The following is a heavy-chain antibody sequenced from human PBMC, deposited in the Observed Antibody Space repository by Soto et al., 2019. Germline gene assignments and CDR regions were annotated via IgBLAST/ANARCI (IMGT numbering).Heavy chain of an antibody. J-gene: IGHJ6*01. V-gene: IGHV3-48*03. CDR2: FSSSGSTI. CDR1: VFTFSSYE. CDR3: ARPIYYGFWSGYYSFCYYYYGMDV. D-gene: IGHD3-3*01. Sequence: GGSLRLSCAASVFTFSSYEMNWVRQAPGEGLEWVSYFSSSGSTIYYADSVKGRFTISRDNAKNSLYLQMNSLRAEDTAVYYCARPIYYGFWSGYYSFCYYYYGMDVWGQGTTVTVSS.